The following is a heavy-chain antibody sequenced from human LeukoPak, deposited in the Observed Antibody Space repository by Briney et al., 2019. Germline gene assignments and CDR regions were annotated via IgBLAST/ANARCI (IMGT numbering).Heavy chain of an antibody. CDR1: GFTFSSYS. CDR3: AKNRDSSDYPRDFDY. V-gene: IGHV3-30*02. J-gene: IGHJ4*02. D-gene: IGHD3-22*01. Sequence: GGSLRLSCAASGFTFSSYSMNWVRQTPGKGLEWVAFIRHDGSYQQYADSVKGRFTVSRDNSKDTVYLQMNSLRTEDTAVYYCAKNRDSSDYPRDFDYWGQGSLVTVSS. CDR2: IRHDGSYQ.